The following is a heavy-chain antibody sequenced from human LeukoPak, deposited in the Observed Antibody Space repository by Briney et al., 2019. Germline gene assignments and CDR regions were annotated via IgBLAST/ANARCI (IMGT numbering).Heavy chain of an antibody. CDR3: ARAGAARPTPLYYFDY. V-gene: IGHV3-7*01. CDR2: IKQDGSEK. D-gene: IGHD6-6*01. J-gene: IGHJ4*02. CDR1: GFTFSSYW. Sequence: GGSLRLSCAASGFTFSSYWMSWVRQAPGKGLEWVANIKQDGSEKYYVESVKGRFTISRDNAKNSLYLQMNSLRAEDTAVYYCARAGAARPTPLYYFDYWGQGALVTVSS.